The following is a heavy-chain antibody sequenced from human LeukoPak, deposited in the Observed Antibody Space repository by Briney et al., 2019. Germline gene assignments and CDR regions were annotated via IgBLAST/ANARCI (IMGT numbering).Heavy chain of an antibody. D-gene: IGHD3-10*01. Sequence: GGSLRLSCAASGFTFSSYGMHWVRQAPGKGLEWVAVISYDGSNKYYADSVKGRFTISRDNSKNTLYLQMNSLRAEDTAVYYCAKDRPDPWWLGELAYYFDYWGQGTLVTVSS. CDR3: AKDRPDPWWLGELAYYFDY. V-gene: IGHV3-30*18. CDR1: GFTFSSYG. J-gene: IGHJ4*02. CDR2: ISYDGSNK.